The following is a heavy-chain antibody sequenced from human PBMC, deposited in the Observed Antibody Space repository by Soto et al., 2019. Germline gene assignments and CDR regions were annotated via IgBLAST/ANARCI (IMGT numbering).Heavy chain of an antibody. D-gene: IGHD6-6*01. V-gene: IGHV1-18*04. CDR2: ISGYNGDT. CDR3: ARDKPQQIVGYNYYYGLDV. CDR1: GYTFTSNG. Sequence: QGQLVQSGGEVKKPGASVKVSCKASGYTFTSNGIRWVRQAPGQGLEWMGWISGYNGDTDYAQKFQGRVTMTTDTSTSTAYMAVRSLRPDDTAVYYCARDKPQQIVGYNYYYGLDVWGQGTTVTVSS. J-gene: IGHJ6*02.